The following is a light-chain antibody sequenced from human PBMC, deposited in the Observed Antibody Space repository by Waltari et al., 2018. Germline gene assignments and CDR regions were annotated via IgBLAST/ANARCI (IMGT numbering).Light chain of an antibody. V-gene: IGLV3-27*01. CDR1: VLAKKY. CDR2: KDS. Sequence: SYELTQPSSVSVSPGQTARITCSGDVLAKKYARWFQQKPGQAPVLVIYKDSERPSGIPGRFSGSSSGTTVTLTISGAQVEDEADYYFYSAADNFVVFGGGTKLTVL. CDR3: YSAADNFVV. J-gene: IGLJ2*01.